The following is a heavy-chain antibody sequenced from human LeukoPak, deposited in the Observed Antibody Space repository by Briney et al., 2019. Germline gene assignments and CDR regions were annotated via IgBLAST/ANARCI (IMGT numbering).Heavy chain of an antibody. CDR2: ISYDGSNK. J-gene: IGHJ6*03. Sequence: PGRSLRLSCAASGFTFSSYGMHWVRQAPGKGLEWVAVISYDGSNKYYADSVKGRFTISRDNSKNTLYLQMNSLRAEDTAVYYCAREGRLYDYMDVWGKGTTVTVSS. V-gene: IGHV3-30*03. CDR1: GFTFSSYG. CDR3: AREGRLYDYMDV.